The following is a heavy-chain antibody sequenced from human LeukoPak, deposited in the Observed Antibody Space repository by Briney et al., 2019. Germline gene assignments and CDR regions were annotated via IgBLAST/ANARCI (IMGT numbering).Heavy chain of an antibody. CDR2: ISGDGVST. J-gene: IGHJ4*02. Sequence: GGSLRLSCVASGLPIADFAMHWARQAPGRGLEWVSLISGDGVSTFYADSVKGRFSISRDNSKNSLSLEMNSLRTEDTAMYYCARESGKFDYWGQGTLVAVSS. CDR1: GLPIADFA. CDR3: ARESGKFDY. V-gene: IGHV3-43*02.